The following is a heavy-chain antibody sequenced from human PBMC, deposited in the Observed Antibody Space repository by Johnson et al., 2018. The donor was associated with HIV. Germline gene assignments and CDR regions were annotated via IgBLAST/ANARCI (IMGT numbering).Heavy chain of an antibody. CDR3: ARETGDPVVPAARDAFDI. D-gene: IGHD2-2*01. CDR1: GFTFSSYW. J-gene: IGHJ3*02. CDR2: IKQAGSEK. V-gene: IGHV3-7*01. Sequence: VQLVESGGGLVQPGGSLRLSCAASGFTFSSYWMSWVRKAPGKGLEWVVNIKQAGSEKYYVDSVKGRFTISRDNAKNSLYLQMNSLRAEDTAVYYCARETGDPVVPAARDAFDIWGQGTMVTVSS.